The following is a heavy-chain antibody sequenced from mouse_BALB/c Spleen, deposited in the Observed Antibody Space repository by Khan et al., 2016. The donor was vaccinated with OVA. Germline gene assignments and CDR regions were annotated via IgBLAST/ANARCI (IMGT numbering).Heavy chain of an antibody. J-gene: IGHJ4*01. Sequence: QVQLKESGPGLVAPSQSLSITCTVSGFSLTSYGVHWVRQPPGKGLEWLGVIWAGGSTNYNSALMSRLSISKDNSKSQVFLEMNSLQTDDTAMSYCARFYDGYYYTVDYWGQGTSVTVSS. D-gene: IGHD2-3*01. CDR3: ARFYDGYYYTVDY. CDR1: GFSLTSYG. CDR2: IWAGGST. V-gene: IGHV2-9*02.